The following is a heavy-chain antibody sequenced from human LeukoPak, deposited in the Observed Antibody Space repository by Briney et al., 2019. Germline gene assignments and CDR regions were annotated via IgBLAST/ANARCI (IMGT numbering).Heavy chain of an antibody. CDR3: ARDVGAKDDAFDI. J-gene: IGHJ3*02. CDR2: ISSSSSTI. CDR1: GFTFSSYS. V-gene: IGHV3-48*01. Sequence: GGSLRLSCAASGFTFSSYSMTWVRQAPGKGLEWVSYISSSSSTIYYADSVKGRFTISRDNSKNTLYLQMNSLRAEDTAVYYCARDVGAKDDAFDIWGQGTMVTVSS. D-gene: IGHD1-26*01.